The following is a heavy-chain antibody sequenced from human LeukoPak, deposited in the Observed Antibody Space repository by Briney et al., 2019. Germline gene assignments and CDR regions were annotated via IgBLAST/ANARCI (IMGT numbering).Heavy chain of an antibody. Sequence: GGSLRLSCAASGFTFSRYWMHWVRQAPGKGLVWVSRIKSDGNSTSYADSVKGRFTISRDNAKNTLYLQMNSLRAEDTAVYYCARDPAVSYYYDSSGYCMDVWGQGTTVTVSS. CDR3: ARDPAVSYYYDSSGYCMDV. CDR2: IKSDGNST. J-gene: IGHJ6*02. CDR1: GFTFSRYW. D-gene: IGHD3-22*01. V-gene: IGHV3-74*01.